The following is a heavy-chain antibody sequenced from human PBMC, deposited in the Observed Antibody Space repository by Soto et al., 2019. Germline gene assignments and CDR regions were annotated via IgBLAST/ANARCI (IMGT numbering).Heavy chain of an antibody. V-gene: IGHV4-34*01. CDR1: GGSFSVYY. CDR3: ARGRYSSSWSTLWHFDY. CDR2: INHSGST. Sequence: SETLSLTCAVHGGSFSVYYWSWIRQPPGKGLEWIGEINHSGSTNYNPSLKSRVTISVDTSKNQFSLKLSSVTAADTAVYYCARGRYSSSWSTLWHFDYWGQGTLVTVSS. J-gene: IGHJ4*02. D-gene: IGHD6-13*01.